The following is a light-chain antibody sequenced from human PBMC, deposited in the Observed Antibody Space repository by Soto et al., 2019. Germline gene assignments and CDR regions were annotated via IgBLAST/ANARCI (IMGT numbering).Light chain of an antibody. CDR3: QQYNSYSIT. J-gene: IGKJ5*01. V-gene: IGKV1-5*01. CDR2: DVS. CDR1: QSMSRW. Sequence: DFRMTQSPSTLSASLGDRVTISCRACQSMSRWLAWYQQKPGRAPKLLIYDVSSMKRGVPSRSSGSGSGTEFTLTISSLQPDDFATYYCQQYNSYSITFGQGTRLEIK.